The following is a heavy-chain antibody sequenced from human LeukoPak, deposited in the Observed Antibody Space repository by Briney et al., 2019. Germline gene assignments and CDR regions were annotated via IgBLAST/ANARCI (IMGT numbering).Heavy chain of an antibody. CDR2: ISYDGSNK. Sequence: GGSLRLSCAASGFTFSSYAMHWVRQAPGKGLEWVAVISYDGSNKYYADSVKGRFTISRDNSKNTLYLQMNSLRAEDTAVYYCARGLYSSGWYYFDYWGQGTLVTVSS. CDR1: GFTFSSYA. V-gene: IGHV3-30-3*01. CDR3: ARGLYSSGWYYFDY. J-gene: IGHJ4*02. D-gene: IGHD6-19*01.